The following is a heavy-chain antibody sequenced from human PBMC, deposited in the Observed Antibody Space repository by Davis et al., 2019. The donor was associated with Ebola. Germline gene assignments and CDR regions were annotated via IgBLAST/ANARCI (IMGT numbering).Heavy chain of an antibody. CDR3: ASSVADTPPLDY. CDR2: INPSGGST. Sequence: ASVKVSCKASGYTFTSYYMYWVRQAPGQGLEWMGIINPSGGSTTYAQKFQDRVTMTRDTSTSTVYMELSSLRSEDTAMYYCASSVADTPPLDYWGQGTLVTVSS. D-gene: IGHD6-19*01. CDR1: GYTFTSYY. V-gene: IGHV1-46*01. J-gene: IGHJ4*02.